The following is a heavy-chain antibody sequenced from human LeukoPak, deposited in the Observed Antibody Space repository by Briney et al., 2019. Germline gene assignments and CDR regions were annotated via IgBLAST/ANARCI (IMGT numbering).Heavy chain of an antibody. J-gene: IGHJ4*02. CDR3: ARDYRPGYSYGNRPYFDY. D-gene: IGHD5-18*01. Sequence: GGSLRLSCVASGFTLSTYSMNWVRQAPGKGLEWVSFISNTGSSRYYADSVKGRFTISRDNTKNSLYLQMNGLRAEDTAVYYCARDYRPGYSYGNRPYFDYWGQGTLVTVSS. CDR1: GFTLSTYS. V-gene: IGHV3-48*04. CDR2: ISNTGSSR.